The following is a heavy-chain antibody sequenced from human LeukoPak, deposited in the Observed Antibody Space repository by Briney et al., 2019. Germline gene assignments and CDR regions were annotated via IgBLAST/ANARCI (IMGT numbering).Heavy chain of an antibody. V-gene: IGHV4-34*01. CDR1: GGSFSGHY. CDR3: ARSRSNGYSSGWPYYGMDV. D-gene: IGHD6-19*01. CDR2: INHSGST. J-gene: IGHJ6*02. Sequence: SETLSLTCAVYGGSFSGHYWSWIRQSPGKGLEWIGEINHSGSTSYNPSLESRVTMGVDTSKNQFSLKLTSVTAADTAVYYCARSRSNGYSSGWPYYGMDVWGQGTTVTVSS.